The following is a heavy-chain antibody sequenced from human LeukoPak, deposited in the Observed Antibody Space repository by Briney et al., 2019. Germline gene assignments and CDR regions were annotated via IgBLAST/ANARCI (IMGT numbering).Heavy chain of an antibody. CDR3: AIAARSLRYYYYMDV. D-gene: IGHD6-6*01. CDR2: IIPIFGTA. Sequence: ASVKVSCKASGGTFSSYAISWVRQAPGQGLEWMGGIIPIFGTANYAQKFQGRVTITADKSTSTAYMELSSLRSEDTAVYYCAIAARSLRYYYYMDVWGKGTTVTVSS. CDR1: GGTFSSYA. V-gene: IGHV1-69*06. J-gene: IGHJ6*03.